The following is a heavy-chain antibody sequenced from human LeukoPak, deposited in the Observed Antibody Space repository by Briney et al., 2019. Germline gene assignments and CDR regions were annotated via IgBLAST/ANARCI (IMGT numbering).Heavy chain of an antibody. Sequence: PGGSLRLSCAASGFTFSSYGMSWVRQAPGKGLEWVSAISGSGGSTYYADSVKGRFTISRDNAKNTLYLQMNSLRAEDTAIYYCAKDFTGARDYWGQGTLVTVSS. D-gene: IGHD7-27*01. V-gene: IGHV3-23*01. CDR3: AKDFTGARDY. CDR2: ISGSGGST. CDR1: GFTFSSYG. J-gene: IGHJ4*02.